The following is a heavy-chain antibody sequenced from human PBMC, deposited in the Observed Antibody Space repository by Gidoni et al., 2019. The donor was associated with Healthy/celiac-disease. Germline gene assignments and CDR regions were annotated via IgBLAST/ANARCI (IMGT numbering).Heavy chain of an antibody. V-gene: IGHV1-3*01. D-gene: IGHD3-3*01. Sequence: QVQLVQSGAEVKKPGASVKVSCKASGYTFTSYAMHWVRQAPGQRLEWMGWINAGNGNTKYSQKFQGRVTITRDTSASTAYMELSSLRSEDTAVYYCARPPVTIFGVVEGLDAFDIWGQGTMVTVSS. CDR1: GYTFTSYA. CDR3: ARPPVTIFGVVEGLDAFDI. CDR2: INAGNGNT. J-gene: IGHJ3*02.